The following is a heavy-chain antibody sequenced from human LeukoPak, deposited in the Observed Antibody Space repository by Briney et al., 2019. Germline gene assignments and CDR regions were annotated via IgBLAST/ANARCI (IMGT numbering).Heavy chain of an antibody. J-gene: IGHJ4*02. CDR1: GDSISPYY. V-gene: IGHV4-59*01. D-gene: IGHD1-26*01. Sequence: SESLSLTCSISGDSISPYYWSWIRQPPGKRPEWLGHIYYTGNADYNPSLKSRVTFSLDTSKNHFSLILTSVTPADTAVYFCARGPPHGTEFSDYWGPGILVTVSS. CDR2: IYYTGNA. CDR3: ARGPPHGTEFSDY.